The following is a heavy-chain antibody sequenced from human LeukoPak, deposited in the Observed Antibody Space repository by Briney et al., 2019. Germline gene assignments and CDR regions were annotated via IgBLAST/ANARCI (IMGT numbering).Heavy chain of an antibody. J-gene: IGHJ2*01. V-gene: IGHV4-59*01. CDR3: ARDKSYYDSSGYFWYFDL. Sequence: PSGTLSLTCTVSGGSISRYPWSWIRQSPGKGLEWIGQIYYSGSTNYNPSLKSRVTISVDTSKNQFSLKLSSVTAADTAVYYCARDKSYYDSSGYFWYFDLWGRGTLVTVSS. CDR2: IYYSGST. D-gene: IGHD3-22*01. CDR1: GGSISRYP.